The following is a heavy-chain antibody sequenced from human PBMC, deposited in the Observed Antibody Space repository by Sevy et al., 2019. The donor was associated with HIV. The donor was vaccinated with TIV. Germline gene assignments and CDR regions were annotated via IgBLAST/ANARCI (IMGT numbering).Heavy chain of an antibody. J-gene: IGHJ4*02. CDR2: IYHSGST. V-gene: IGHV4-39*01. CDR3: ARHSFKHGYRPHYFDY. Sequence: SETLSLTCSVSGGSITSKNYFWAWIRQSPGKGLEWIGSIYHSGSTYHSPSLQSRVGISVDTSRRHFSLNLSSVTATDTAVSYCARHSFKHGYRPHYFDYWSQGTLVTVSS. D-gene: IGHD5-18*01. CDR1: GGSITSKNYF.